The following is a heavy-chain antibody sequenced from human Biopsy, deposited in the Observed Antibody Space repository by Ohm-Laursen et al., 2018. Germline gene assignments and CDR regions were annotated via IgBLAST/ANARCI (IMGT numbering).Heavy chain of an antibody. J-gene: IGHJ6*02. V-gene: IGHV4-34*04. CDR2: INHSGST. CDR1: GVSIRGYY. Sequence: SDTLSLTCAVSGVSIRGYYWSWIRQPPGKGLEWIGEINHSGSTNNNPSLKSRATISVDTSKNQFSLKVSSVTAADTAVYYCARGRGYCGGDCYPTYYYNYGMDVWGQGTTVTVSS. CDR3: ARGRGYCGGDCYPTYYYNYGMDV. D-gene: IGHD2-21*02.